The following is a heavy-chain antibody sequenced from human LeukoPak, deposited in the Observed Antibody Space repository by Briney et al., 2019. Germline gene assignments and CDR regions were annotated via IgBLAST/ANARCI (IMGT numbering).Heavy chain of an antibody. CDR3: AREGVNIFNDAFDI. J-gene: IGHJ3*02. Sequence: PGRSLRLSCAASGFTFRNYNMNWVRQAPGKGLEWVSSIIGSGTSIYYADSVKGRFTISRDNAKNSLYLQMNSLRVEDTAVYYCAREGVNIFNDAFDIWGQGTMVTVSS. D-gene: IGHD3-3*01. CDR2: IIGSGTSI. CDR1: GFTFRNYN. V-gene: IGHV3-21*01.